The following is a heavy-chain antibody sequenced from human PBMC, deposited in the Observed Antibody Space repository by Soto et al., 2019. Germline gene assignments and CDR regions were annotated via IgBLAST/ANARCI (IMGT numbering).Heavy chain of an antibody. CDR3: AKGYCSGGSCPPAY. V-gene: IGHV3-9*01. D-gene: IGHD2-15*01. CDR2: ISWNSGSI. J-gene: IGHJ4*02. CDR1: GFTFDDYA. Sequence: GGSLRLSCAASGFTFDDYAMHWVRQAPGKGLEWVSGISWNSGSIDYADSVKGRFTISRDNAKNSLYLQMNSLRAEDTALYYCAKGYCSGGSCPPAYWGQGTLVTVSS.